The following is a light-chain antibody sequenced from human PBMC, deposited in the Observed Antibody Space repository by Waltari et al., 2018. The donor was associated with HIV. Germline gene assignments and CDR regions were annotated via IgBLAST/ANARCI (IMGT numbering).Light chain of an antibody. CDR3: QQADSLPLT. Sequence: DIQLTQSPSSVSASVGDTVTVTCRASHDISRSLAWYQQKPGKVPELLIFAASTLQSGVSSRFRGSGSGTSFTLTINTLQTEDFATYYCQQADSLPLTFGGGTKVEI. J-gene: IGKJ4*01. CDR2: AAS. V-gene: IGKV1-12*01. CDR1: HDISRS.